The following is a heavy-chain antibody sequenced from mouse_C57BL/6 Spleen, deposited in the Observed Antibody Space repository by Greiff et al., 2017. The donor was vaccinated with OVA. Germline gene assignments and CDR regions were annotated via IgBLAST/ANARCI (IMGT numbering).Heavy chain of an antibody. V-gene: IGHV3-6*01. CDR3: AREDYSNSTEGPWFAY. J-gene: IGHJ3*01. Sequence: ESGPGLVKPSQSLSLTCSVTGYSITSGYYWNWIRQFPGNKLEWMGYISYDGSNNYNPSLKNRISITRDTSKNQFFLKLNSVTTEDTATYYCAREDYSNSTEGPWFAYWGQGTLVTVSA. CDR2: ISYDGSN. D-gene: IGHD2-5*01. CDR1: GYSITSGYY.